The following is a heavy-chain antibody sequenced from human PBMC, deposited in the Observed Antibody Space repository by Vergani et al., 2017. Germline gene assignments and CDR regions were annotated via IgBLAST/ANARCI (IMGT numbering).Heavy chain of an antibody. Sequence: QVQLQESGPRLVRPSQTLSLTCTVSGGSINTGAYYWSWIRQPAGKGLEWIGRVYTSGMTNYNPSLKSRVTILVDRSKSQLSLKLTSVTAGDTAVYFFAREXSYDYGAGSDDYNPYYYEGMDVWGPGTTVTVSS. CDR3: AREXSYDYGAGSDDYNPYYYEGMDV. D-gene: IGHD3-16*01. J-gene: IGHJ6*02. V-gene: IGHV4-61*02. CDR1: GGSINTGAYY. CDR2: VYTSGMT.